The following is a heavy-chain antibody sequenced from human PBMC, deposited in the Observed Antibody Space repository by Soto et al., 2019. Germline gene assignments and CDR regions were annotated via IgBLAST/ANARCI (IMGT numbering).Heavy chain of an antibody. V-gene: IGHV1-69*01. Sequence: QVQLVQSGAEVKKPGSSVKVSCKASGGTFSSYAISWVRQAPGQGLEWMGGIIPIFGTANYAQKFQGRVTITADESTSTAYMELRSLRSEDTAVYYYAREKLTGDGGYYYYGIDVWGQGTTVTVSS. CDR3: AREKLTGDGGYYYYGIDV. D-gene: IGHD7-27*01. J-gene: IGHJ6*02. CDR1: GGTFSSYA. CDR2: IIPIFGTA.